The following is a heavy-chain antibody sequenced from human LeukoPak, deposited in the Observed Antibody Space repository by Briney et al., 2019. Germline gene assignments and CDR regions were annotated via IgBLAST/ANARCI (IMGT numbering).Heavy chain of an antibody. Sequence: GGSLRLSCAATGFTFSSFSMHWVRQAPGKGLEWVAVTSYDGSNKYYADSVKGRFTISRDNSKNTLYLQMNSLRTEDTAVYYCATVSYYYDSSGYYYWGQGTLVTVSS. D-gene: IGHD3-22*01. CDR2: TSYDGSNK. CDR1: GFTFSSFS. CDR3: ATVSYYYDSSGYYY. V-gene: IGHV3-30*03. J-gene: IGHJ4*02.